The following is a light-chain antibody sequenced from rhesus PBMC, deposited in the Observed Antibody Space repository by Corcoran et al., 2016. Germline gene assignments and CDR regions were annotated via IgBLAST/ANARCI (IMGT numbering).Light chain of an antibody. CDR3: QHNHVSPWT. CDR1: ENVKNY. V-gene: IGKV1-74*01. Sequence: DIQMTQSPSSLSASVGDRVTITCRASENVKNYVNWYQQKPGKAPKLLIYKASTLQSGVPSRFRGSGCGTDYTFTISSLQSEGVATYSCQHNHVSPWTFGQGTKVKIK. CDR2: KAS. J-gene: IGKJ1*01.